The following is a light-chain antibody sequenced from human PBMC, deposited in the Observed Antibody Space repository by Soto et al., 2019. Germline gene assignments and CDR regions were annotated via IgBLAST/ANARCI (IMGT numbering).Light chain of an antibody. Sequence: DIVMTQSPATLSVSPGERATLSCRASQSVSSNLAWYQQKPGQAPRLLIYGASTRATGIPVRFSGSGSGTEFPLTISSLQSEDFAVYYCQQYNNWPPLTFGGGTKVEIK. V-gene: IGKV3-15*01. J-gene: IGKJ4*01. CDR2: GAS. CDR1: QSVSSN. CDR3: QQYNNWPPLT.